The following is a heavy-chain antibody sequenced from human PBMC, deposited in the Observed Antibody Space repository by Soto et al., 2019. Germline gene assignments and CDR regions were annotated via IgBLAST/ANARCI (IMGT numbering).Heavy chain of an antibody. CDR2: IWYDGSNK. J-gene: IGHJ4*02. V-gene: IGHV3-33*01. Sequence: QVQLVESGGGVVQPGRSPRLSCAASGYTFGSYGMHWVRQAPGKGLEWVAVIWYDGSNKYYADSVKGRFTISRDNSKNTLYLQMNSLRAEDTAVYYCARGWLRLDYWGQGTLVTVSS. CDR3: ARGWLRLDY. CDR1: GYTFGSYG. D-gene: IGHD5-12*01.